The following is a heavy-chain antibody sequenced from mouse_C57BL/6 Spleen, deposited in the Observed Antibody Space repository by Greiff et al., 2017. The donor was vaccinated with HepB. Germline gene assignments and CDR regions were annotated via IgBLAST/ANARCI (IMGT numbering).Heavy chain of an antibody. CDR2: INPNNGGT. J-gene: IGHJ1*03. D-gene: IGHD1-1*01. CDR3: ARNPHYYGSSYHWYFDV. V-gene: IGHV1-26*01. Sequence: VQLQQSGPELVKPGASVKISCKASGYTFTDYYMNWVKQSHGKSLEWIGDINPNNGGTSYNQKFKGKATLTVDKSSSTAYMELRSLTSEDSAVYYCARNPHYYGSSYHWYFDVWGTGTTVTVSS. CDR1: GYTFTDYY.